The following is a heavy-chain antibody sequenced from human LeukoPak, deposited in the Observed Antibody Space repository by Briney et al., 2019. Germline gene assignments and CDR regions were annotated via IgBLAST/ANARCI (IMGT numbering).Heavy chain of an antibody. CDR3: ARWSSGSYDGFDY. CDR2: IYHSGST. CDR1: GYSISSGYY. D-gene: IGHD3-10*01. J-gene: IGHJ4*02. Sequence: SQTLSLTCAVSGYSISSGYYWGCIRQPPGNGLEWIGIIYHSGSTYYNPSLKSRVTISVDTSKNQFSLKLSSVTAADTAVYYCARWSSGSYDGFDYWGQGTLVTVSS. V-gene: IGHV4-38-2*01.